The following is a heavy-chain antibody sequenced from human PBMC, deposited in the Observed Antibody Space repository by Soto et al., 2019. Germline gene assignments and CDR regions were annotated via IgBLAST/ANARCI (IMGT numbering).Heavy chain of an antibody. J-gene: IGHJ5*02. CDR2: IYYSGTI. D-gene: IGHD6-13*01. CDR1: GGSVRSGDCY. V-gene: IGHV4-61*08. Sequence: SETLSLTCTVSGGSVRSGDCYWSWIRQPPGKGLEWIGNIYYSGTIDYSPSLKSRVTISVDASKNQFSLKLSSVTAADTAVYYCARHLAVSGTFNWFDPWGQGTLVTVS. CDR3: ARHLAVSGTFNWFDP.